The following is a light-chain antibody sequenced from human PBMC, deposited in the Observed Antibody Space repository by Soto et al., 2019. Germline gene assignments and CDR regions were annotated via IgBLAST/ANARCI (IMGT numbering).Light chain of an antibody. CDR3: QQTHSTPLT. Sequence: DIQMTQSPSSLSAFVGDRVTITCRASQSISNSLNWYQQKPGKAPRLLISTISSLQSGVPSRFTSSGSGADFSLTIGRLQPEDFATYYCQQTHSTPLTFGGGTKVEV. V-gene: IGKV1-39*01. CDR2: TIS. CDR1: QSISNS. J-gene: IGKJ4*01.